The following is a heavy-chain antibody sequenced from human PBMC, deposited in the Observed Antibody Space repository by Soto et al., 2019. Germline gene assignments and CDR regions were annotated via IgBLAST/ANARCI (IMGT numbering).Heavy chain of an antibody. CDR1: GGSVSSGSYY. CDR3: AREHITIFGAVEVPNWFDP. CDR2: IYYSGST. V-gene: IGHV4-61*01. D-gene: IGHD3-3*01. Sequence: SETLSLTCTVSGGSVSSGSYYWSWIRQPPGKGLEWIGYIYYSGSTNYNPSLKSRVTISVDTSKNQFSLKLSSVTAADTAVYYCAREHITIFGAVEVPNWFDPWGQGTLVTVSS. J-gene: IGHJ5*02.